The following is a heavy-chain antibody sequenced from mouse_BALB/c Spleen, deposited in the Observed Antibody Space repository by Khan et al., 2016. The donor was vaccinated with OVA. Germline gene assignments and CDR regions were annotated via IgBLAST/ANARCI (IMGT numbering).Heavy chain of an antibody. D-gene: IGHD1-1*01. CDR3: TRGGYGSPFAY. CDR2: INPSNGGT. J-gene: IGHJ3*01. Sequence: QVQLKQSGAELVKPGATVKLSCKASGYTFTSYYMYWVKRRPGQGLEWIGEINPSNGGTNVNEKFKSKATLTVDKSSSTAYMEVSSLTSEDSAVYYCTRGGYGSPFAYWGQGTLVTVSA. CDR1: GYTFTSYY. V-gene: IGHV1S81*02.